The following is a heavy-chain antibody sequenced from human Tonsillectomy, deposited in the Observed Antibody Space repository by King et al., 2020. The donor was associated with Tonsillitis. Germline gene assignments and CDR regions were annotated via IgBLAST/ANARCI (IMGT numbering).Heavy chain of an antibody. Sequence: VQLVESGGGLVQPGGSLRLSCAASGFTFHSYAMCWVRQAPGKGLEGVSSIIGDGGGTYYADSVKGRFSISRDNSMSTLYLQMYSLRAEDTAIYYCAKGRGPGTVDWFDPWGQGVLVTVSS. D-gene: IGHD3-10*01. CDR2: IIGDGGGT. CDR3: AKGRGPGTVDWFDP. CDR1: GFTFHSYA. V-gene: IGHV3-23*04. J-gene: IGHJ5*02.